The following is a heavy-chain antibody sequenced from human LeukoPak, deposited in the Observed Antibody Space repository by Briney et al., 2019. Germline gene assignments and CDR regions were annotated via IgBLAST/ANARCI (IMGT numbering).Heavy chain of an antibody. CDR1: GGSISGYY. V-gene: IGHV4-59*01. J-gene: IGHJ5*02. Sequence: PSETLSLTCTVSGGSISGYYWSWIRQPPGKGLEWIGYIYYSGSTNYNPSLKSRVTMSVDTSKNQVSLKLSSVTAADTAVYYCARPYYYDSRIDPWGQGILVTVSS. CDR3: ARPYYYDSRIDP. D-gene: IGHD3-22*01. CDR2: IYYSGST.